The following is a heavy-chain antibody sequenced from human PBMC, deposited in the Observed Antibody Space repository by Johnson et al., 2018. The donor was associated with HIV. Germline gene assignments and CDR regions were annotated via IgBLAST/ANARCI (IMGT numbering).Heavy chain of an antibody. CDR1: GFSFSTYG. V-gene: IGHV3-7*01. CDR2: INQDGGEK. CDR3: ARHTGYDAFDI. J-gene: IGHJ3*02. Sequence: VQLVESGGGVVQPGRSLRLSCAASGFSFSTYGMHWVRQAPGKGLEWVANINQDGGEKIYVDSVKGRFPISRDNAETSLYLQMNSLRAEDTAVYYCARHTGYDAFDIWGQGTMVTVSS. D-gene: IGHD2-21*01.